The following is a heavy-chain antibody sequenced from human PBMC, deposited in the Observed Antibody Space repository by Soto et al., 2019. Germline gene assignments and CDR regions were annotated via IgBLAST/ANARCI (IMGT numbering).Heavy chain of an antibody. V-gene: IGHV3-53*01. CDR1: GGGVSSTY. Sequence: PGGSLRLSCVVSGGGVSSTYMSWVRQAPGKGLEWVSVMYEGTITYYAESVRGRFTISRDIAENTLYLQMDNLRADDTAVYSCARGRNGLDVWGQGTTVTVSS. CDR3: ARGRNGLDV. J-gene: IGHJ6*02. CDR2: MYEGTIT.